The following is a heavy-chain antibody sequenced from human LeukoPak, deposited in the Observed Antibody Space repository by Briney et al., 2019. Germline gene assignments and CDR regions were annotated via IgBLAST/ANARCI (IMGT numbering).Heavy chain of an antibody. CDR1: GFTFSSYE. D-gene: IGHD1-14*01. V-gene: IGHV3-48*03. J-gene: IGHJ3*02. Sequence: GGSLRLSCAASGFTFSSYEMNWVRQASGKGLEWVSYISSSGSTIYYADSVKGRFTISRDNAKNSLYLQMNSLRAEDTAVYYCAREGPDHDAFDIWGQGTMVTVSS. CDR3: AREGPDHDAFDI. CDR2: ISSSGSTI.